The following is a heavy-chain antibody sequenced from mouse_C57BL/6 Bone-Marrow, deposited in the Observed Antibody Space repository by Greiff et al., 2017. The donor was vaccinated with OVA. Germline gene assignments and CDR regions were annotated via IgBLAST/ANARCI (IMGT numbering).Heavy chain of an antibody. Sequence: EVQLVESGGDLVKPGGSLKLSCAASGFTFSSYGMSWVRQTPDKRLEWVATISSGGSYTYYPASVKGRFTISRDNAKNTLYLQMSSLKSEDTAMYYCARHAPYYYGSRTNYYAMDYWGQGTSVTVSS. CDR1: GFTFSSYG. CDR2: ISSGGSYT. J-gene: IGHJ4*01. V-gene: IGHV5-6*01. CDR3: ARHAPYYYGSRTNYYAMDY. D-gene: IGHD1-1*01.